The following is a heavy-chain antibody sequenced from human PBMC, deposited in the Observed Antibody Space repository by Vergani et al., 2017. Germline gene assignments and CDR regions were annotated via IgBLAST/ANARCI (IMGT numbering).Heavy chain of an antibody. V-gene: IGHV3-30*02. Sequence: QEQLLQSGGGVVQPGGSLRLSCIGSGYTFGHFDMHWVRQAPGKVLAWVAFIRYDGSNPQYIDSVKGRFTISRDNSKDTLFLQMNGLRPEDTGTYFCAKKGGSLYYYGVDVWGQGTTITVS. CDR3: AKKGGSLYYYGVDV. D-gene: IGHD1-26*01. CDR2: IRYDGSNP. CDR1: GYTFGHFD. J-gene: IGHJ6*02.